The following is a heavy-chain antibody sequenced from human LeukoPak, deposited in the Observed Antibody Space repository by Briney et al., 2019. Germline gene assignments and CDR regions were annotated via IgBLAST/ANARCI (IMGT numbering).Heavy chain of an antibody. Sequence: GGSLRLSCAASGFTFSSYWMHWVRQAPGKGLVWVSRINSDGSSTSYADSVKGRFTISRDNAKNTLYLQMNSLRAEDTAVYYCARGGIYCSSTSCYFDYWGQGTLVTVSS. CDR2: INSDGSST. D-gene: IGHD2-2*01. V-gene: IGHV3-74*01. CDR1: GFTFSSYW. CDR3: ARGGIYCSSTSCYFDY. J-gene: IGHJ4*02.